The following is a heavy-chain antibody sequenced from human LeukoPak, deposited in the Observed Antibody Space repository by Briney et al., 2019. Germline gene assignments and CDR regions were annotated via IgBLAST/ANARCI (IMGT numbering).Heavy chain of an antibody. V-gene: IGHV3-74*01. D-gene: IGHD6-13*01. CDR2: ISGDGSAT. J-gene: IGHJ3*02. CDR3: ARTTGGPASTWAFDI. CDR1: GFTFSTYW. Sequence: GGSLRLSCAASGFTFSTYWRHWVRQAPGRGRLWVSLISGDGSATTYADSMKGRFTVSRDNAKNTLYLQLSSLRAEDTAIYYCARTTGGPASTWAFDIWGQGTMVTVS.